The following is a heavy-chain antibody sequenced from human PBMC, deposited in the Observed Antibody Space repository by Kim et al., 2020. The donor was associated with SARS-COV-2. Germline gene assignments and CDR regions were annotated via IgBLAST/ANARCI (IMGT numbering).Heavy chain of an antibody. CDR1: GGSFSGYY. CDR2: INHSGTT. D-gene: IGHD5-12*01. CDR3: ARGLASGYDQKVYFDY. V-gene: IGHV4-34*01. J-gene: IGHJ4*01. Sequence: SETLSLTCAVYGGSFSGYYWTWIRQPPGEGLEWIGEINHSGTTYYTPSLKSRVTISVDTSKNQFSLKLSSVTASETAVYYCARGLASGYDQKVYFDYWG.